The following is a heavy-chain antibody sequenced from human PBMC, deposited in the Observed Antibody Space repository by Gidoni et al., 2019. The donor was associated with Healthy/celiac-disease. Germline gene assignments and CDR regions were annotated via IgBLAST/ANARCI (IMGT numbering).Heavy chain of an antibody. V-gene: IGHV3-53*01. CDR3: ASLLPGRWLQFPGAFDI. CDR1: GFTVSSNY. CDR2: IYSGGST. Sequence: EVQLVESGGGLIQPGGSLRLSCAASGFTVSSNYMSWVRQAPGKGLEWVSVIYSGGSTYYADSVKGRFTISRDNSKNTLYLQMNSLRAEDTAVYYCASLLPGRWLQFPGAFDIWGQGTMVTVSS. D-gene: IGHD5-12*01. J-gene: IGHJ3*02.